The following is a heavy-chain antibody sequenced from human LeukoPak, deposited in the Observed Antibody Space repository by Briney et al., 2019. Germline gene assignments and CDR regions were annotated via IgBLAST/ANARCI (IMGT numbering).Heavy chain of an antibody. Sequence: TPSQTLSLTCTVSGGSISSSRFYYNWIRQSAAKGLEWIGRVSSSGTSNYNPSLKSRVAISVDTSKNQFSLKLSSVTAADTAVYYCARAYRPDIAARPTTPLYYFDYWGQGTLVTVSS. CDR1: GGSISSSRFY. CDR3: ARAYRPDIAARPTTPLYYFDY. D-gene: IGHD6-6*01. V-gene: IGHV4-61*02. CDR2: VSSSGTS. J-gene: IGHJ4*02.